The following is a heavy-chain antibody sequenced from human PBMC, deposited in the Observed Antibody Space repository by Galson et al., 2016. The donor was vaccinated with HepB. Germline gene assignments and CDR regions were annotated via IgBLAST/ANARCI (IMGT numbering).Heavy chain of an antibody. CDR2: ISTGRTP. CDR3: AKERLVRRIFDH. J-gene: IGHJ4*02. D-gene: IGHD1-1*01. CDR1: GFVLSNFS. V-gene: IGHV3-23*01. Sequence: SLRLSCAASGFVLSNFSLSWVRQAPGKGLEWVASISTGRTPYYSDAVQGRFTTSRDNSNNTLDLQMNGLGTEDTAVYYWAKERLVRRIFDHWGQGTLLTVSS.